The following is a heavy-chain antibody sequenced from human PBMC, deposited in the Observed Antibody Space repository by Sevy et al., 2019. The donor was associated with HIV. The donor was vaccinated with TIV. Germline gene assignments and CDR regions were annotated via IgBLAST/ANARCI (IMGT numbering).Heavy chain of an antibody. CDR1: GDSISSYY. CDR2: IYTSGRT. D-gene: IGHD1-1*01. J-gene: IGHJ4*02. Sequence: SETPSLTCTVSGDSISSYYWSWIRQPAGKGLEWIGRIYTSGRTNYNPSLKSRVTMSVDTSKNQFSLKLRSVTAADTAVYFCTRGEVQLWPSGFDYWGQGTLVTVSS. V-gene: IGHV4-4*07. CDR3: TRGEVQLWPSGFDY.